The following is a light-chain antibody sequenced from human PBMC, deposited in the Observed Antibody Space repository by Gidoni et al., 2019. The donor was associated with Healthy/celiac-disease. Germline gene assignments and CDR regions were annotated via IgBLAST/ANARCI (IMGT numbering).Light chain of an antibody. CDR3: SSYTSSSTPYVV. CDR1: SSDVGGYNY. J-gene: IGLJ2*01. CDR2: EVS. Sequence: QSALTQPASVSGSHGQSITISCTGTSSDVGGYNYVSWYQQHPGKAPKLMIYEVSNRSSGVANRFSGSKSGNTAPLTISGLHAEDEADYYCSSYTSSSTPYVVFGGGTTLTVL. V-gene: IGLV2-14*01.